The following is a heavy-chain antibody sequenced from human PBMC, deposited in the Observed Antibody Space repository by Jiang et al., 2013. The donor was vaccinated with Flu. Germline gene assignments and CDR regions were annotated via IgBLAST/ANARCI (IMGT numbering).Heavy chain of an antibody. V-gene: IGHV4-34*01. CDR2: INHSGSI. CDR1: GGSFSGYY. D-gene: IGHD6-13*01. Sequence: LLKPSETLSLTCAVYGGSFSGYYWSWIRQPPGKGLEWIGEINHSGSINYNPSLKSRVIISVDMSKNQFSLKLSSVTAADTAVYYCTRGMYGSSWSLATPDYWGQGTLVTVSS. J-gene: IGHJ4*02. CDR3: TRGMYGSSWSLATPDY.